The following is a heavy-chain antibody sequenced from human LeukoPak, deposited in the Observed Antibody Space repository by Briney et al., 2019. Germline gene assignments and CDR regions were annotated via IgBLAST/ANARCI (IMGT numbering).Heavy chain of an antibody. Sequence: SVKVSCKASGGTFSSYAISWVRQAPGQGLEWMGGIIPIFGTANYAQKFQGRVTITADKSTSTAYMELSNLRSEDTAVYYCARDLSGDVLTAPFDYWGQGTLVTVSS. CDR1: GGTFSSYA. D-gene: IGHD1-1*01. CDR3: ARDLSGDVLTAPFDY. J-gene: IGHJ4*02. V-gene: IGHV1-69*06. CDR2: IIPIFGTA.